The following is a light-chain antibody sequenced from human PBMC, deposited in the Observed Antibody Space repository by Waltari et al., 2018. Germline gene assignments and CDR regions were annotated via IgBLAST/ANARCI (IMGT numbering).Light chain of an antibody. CDR3: QQYDGSAVT. J-gene: IGKJ4*01. CDR1: QSVTSIS. CDR2: GTS. Sequence: IVLTQSPDNLSLSPGERATLSCRASQSVTSISLAWYQQKPGQAPRLLIYGTSTRATGFPDRFSGSGSGTDFTLTISRLEPEDSAVYHCQQYDGSAVTFGGGTKVEIK. V-gene: IGKV3-20*01.